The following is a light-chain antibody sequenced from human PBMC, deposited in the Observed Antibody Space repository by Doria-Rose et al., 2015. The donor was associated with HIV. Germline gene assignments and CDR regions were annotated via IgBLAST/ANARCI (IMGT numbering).Light chain of an antibody. Sequence: TTTCRASQNVGTYLSWYHQKPGKAPKLLIYSASTLQSGVPPRFSGSGYGTDFTLTISSLQSEDFGIYFCQQSYSTVPFTFGPGTKVEIK. V-gene: IGKV1-39*01. CDR1: QNVGTY. CDR3: QQSYSTVPFT. J-gene: IGKJ3*01. CDR2: SAS.